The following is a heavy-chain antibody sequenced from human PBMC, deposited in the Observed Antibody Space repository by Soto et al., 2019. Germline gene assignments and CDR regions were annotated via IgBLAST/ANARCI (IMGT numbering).Heavy chain of an antibody. D-gene: IGHD6-6*01. CDR3: ARGRPSSPYYYYGMDV. CDR2: FSGSSGTI. CDR1: GFTFSTYE. J-gene: IGHJ6*02. Sequence: EVQLVESGGGLVQPGGSLRLSCAASGFTFSTYEMNWVRQAPGKGLEWVSFFSGSSGTIFYADSVKGRFTISGDNAKNSLSLQMNSLRAEDTAVYYCARGRPSSPYYYYGMDVWGQGTTVTVSS. V-gene: IGHV3-48*03.